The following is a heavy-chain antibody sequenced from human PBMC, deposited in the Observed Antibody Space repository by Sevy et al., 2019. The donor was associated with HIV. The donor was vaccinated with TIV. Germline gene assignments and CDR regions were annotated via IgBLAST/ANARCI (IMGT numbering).Heavy chain of an antibody. V-gene: IGHV3-21*01. CDR1: GFTFSSYA. CDR2: INAISSNI. J-gene: IGHJ4*02. Sequence: GGSLRLSCAASGFTFSSYAMNWVRQAPGKGLEWVSSINAISSNIYYADSVKGRFTISRDNAENSLYLQMNSVRAEDTAVYYCARDGGGDYFDYWGQGTLVTVSS. CDR3: ARDGGGDYFDY. D-gene: IGHD3-10*01.